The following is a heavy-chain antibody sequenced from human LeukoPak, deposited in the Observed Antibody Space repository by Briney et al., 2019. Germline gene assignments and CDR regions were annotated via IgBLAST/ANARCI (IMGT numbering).Heavy chain of an antibody. CDR2: IYYSGST. V-gene: IGHV4-39*01. J-gene: IGHJ4*02. D-gene: IGHD2-2*02. CDR3: ARHGYTADGY. Sequence: SETLSLTCTVSGGSISSSSYYWGWIRQPPGKGLEWIGSIYYSGSTYYNPSLKSRVTISVDTSKNQFSLKLSSVTAADTAVYYCARHGYTADGYWGQGTLVTVSS. CDR1: GGSISSSSYY.